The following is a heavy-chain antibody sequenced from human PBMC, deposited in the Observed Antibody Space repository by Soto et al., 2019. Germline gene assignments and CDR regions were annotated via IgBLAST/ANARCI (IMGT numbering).Heavy chain of an antibody. Sequence: EVQLVESGGGLVKPGGSLRLSCAASGFTFSNAWMSWVRQAPGKGLEWVGRIKSKTDGGTTDYAAPVKGRFTISRDDSKNTLYLQRNSLKTEDTAVYYCTALYCSGGSCYEIDYWGQGTLVTVSS. J-gene: IGHJ4*02. CDR2: IKSKTDGGTT. CDR1: GFTFSNAW. CDR3: TALYCSGGSCYEIDY. D-gene: IGHD2-15*01. V-gene: IGHV3-15*01.